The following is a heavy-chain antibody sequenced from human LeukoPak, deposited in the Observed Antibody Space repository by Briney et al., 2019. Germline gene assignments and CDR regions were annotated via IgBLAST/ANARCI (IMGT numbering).Heavy chain of an antibody. D-gene: IGHD6-13*01. CDR3: AREYSSSWFNWFDP. CDR1: GGSISSYY. J-gene: IGHJ5*02. V-gene: IGHV4-4*07. CDR2: IYTSGST. Sequence: SETLSLTCTVSGGSISSYYWSWIRQPAGKGLEWIGRIYTSGSTNYNPSLKSRVTMSVDTSKNQFSLKLSSVTAADTAVYYRAREYSSSWFNWFDPWGQGTLVTVSS.